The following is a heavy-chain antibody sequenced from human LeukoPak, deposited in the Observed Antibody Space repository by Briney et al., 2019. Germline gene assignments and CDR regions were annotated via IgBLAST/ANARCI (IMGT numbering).Heavy chain of an antibody. J-gene: IGHJ4*02. V-gene: IGHV4-4*07. CDR2: VHVSGST. D-gene: IGHD3-22*01. CDR3: ARDDSSRGDSGAYHY. CDR1: SDSINSYH. Sequence: SETLSLTCTVSSDSINSYHWAWIRQAAGKRLEWVGRVHVSGSTNYNPSLRSRVAISLDKSKNQFSLRLSSLTVADTAVYYCARDDSSRGDSGAYHYWGQGILVTVSS.